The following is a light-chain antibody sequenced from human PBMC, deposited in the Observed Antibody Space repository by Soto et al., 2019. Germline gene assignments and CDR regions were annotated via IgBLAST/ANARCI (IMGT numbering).Light chain of an antibody. CDR2: KAS. Sequence: DIQLTQSPSVLSASVGYTVTITCRASQALSNYLAWYQQKAGKAPKLLIYKASALESGVPSRFSGSGSGTEFTLTISSLEPEDFATYYCQHYNTYPWTFGQGTKVDIK. CDR3: QHYNTYPWT. J-gene: IGKJ1*01. V-gene: IGKV1-5*03. CDR1: QALSNY.